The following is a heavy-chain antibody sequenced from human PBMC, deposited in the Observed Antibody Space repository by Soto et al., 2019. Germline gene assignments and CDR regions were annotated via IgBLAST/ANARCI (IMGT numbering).Heavy chain of an antibody. CDR2: INPDNGNT. V-gene: IGHV1-3*01. Sequence: QVQLVQSGAEVRKPGASVNISCRASGFSFSDNLINWVRQAPGQSLEWMGWINPDNGNTRHSQTFQGRVTISRHSSASMAYVEVSDLTSEDTTVYYCARDILSVGPRANDAFDVWGQGTMVTVSS. J-gene: IGHJ3*01. D-gene: IGHD2-8*02. CDR3: ARDILSVGPRANDAFDV. CDR1: GFSFSDNL.